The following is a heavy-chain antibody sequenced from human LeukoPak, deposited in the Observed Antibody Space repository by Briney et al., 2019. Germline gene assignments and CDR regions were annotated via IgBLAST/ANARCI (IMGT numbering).Heavy chain of an antibody. CDR3: ARSSVGTFAY. CDR2: ISGSDSST. Sequence: PGGSLRLSCAASGFPFSRYAMNWVRQAPGKGLEWVSTISGSDSSTYYADSVKGRFTISRDNSRNTLYLQMDSLRAEDTAMYYCARSSVGTFAYWGQGTLVTVSS. D-gene: IGHD5/OR15-5a*01. CDR1: GFPFSRYA. J-gene: IGHJ4*02. V-gene: IGHV3-23*01.